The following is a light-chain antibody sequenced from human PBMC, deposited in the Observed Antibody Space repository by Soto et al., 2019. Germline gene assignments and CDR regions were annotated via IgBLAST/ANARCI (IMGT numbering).Light chain of an antibody. CDR1: SSDVGNSNF. CDR2: EVT. CDR3: SSYADFNNVL. Sequence: QSALTQPPSASGSPGQSVTISCTGTSSDVGNSNFISWYQHYPGKAPKLMIYEVTKRPSGVPDRFSGSKSGNIVSLTVSGLQGEDEANYYRSSYADFNNVLFGGGTKLTVL. J-gene: IGLJ3*02. V-gene: IGLV2-8*01.